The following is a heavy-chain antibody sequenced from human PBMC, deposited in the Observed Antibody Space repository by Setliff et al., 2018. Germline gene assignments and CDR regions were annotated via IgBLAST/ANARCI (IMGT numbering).Heavy chain of an antibody. CDR2: INHSGST. J-gene: IGHJ3*02. D-gene: IGHD3-3*01. V-gene: IGHV4-34*01. CDR3: ARSGYYDFWSGSLNDAFDI. Sequence: TSETLSLTCAVYGGSFSGYYWSWIRQPPGKGLEWIGEINHSGSTNYNPSLKSRVTISVDTSKNQFSLKLSSVTAADTAVYYCARSGYYDFWSGSLNDAFDIWGQGTMVTVSS. CDR1: GGSFSGYY.